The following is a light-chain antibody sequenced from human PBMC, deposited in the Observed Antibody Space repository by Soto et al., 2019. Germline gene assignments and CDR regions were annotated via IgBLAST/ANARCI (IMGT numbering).Light chain of an antibody. J-gene: IGKJ2*01. Sequence: DIQMTQSPSTLSASVGDRVTITCRASQSISNWLAWYQQKPGKAPKLLIYDVSSLESGVPSRFSGSGSGTEFTLTISILHPDDFATYYGQQYNNYPHTFGQGTKLEIK. V-gene: IGKV1-5*01. CDR1: QSISNW. CDR2: DVS. CDR3: QQYNNYPHT.